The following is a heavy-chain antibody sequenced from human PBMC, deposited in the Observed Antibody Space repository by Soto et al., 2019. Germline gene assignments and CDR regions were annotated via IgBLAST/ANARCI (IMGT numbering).Heavy chain of an antibody. Sequence: EVQLLESGGGLVQPGGSLRLSCAASGFTFSSYAMSWVRQAPGKGLEWVSAISGSGGSTYYADSVKGRFTISRDNSKNTLYLQINSLRAEDTAVYYCAKDPRSRLDAFDIWGQGTMVTVSS. CDR1: GFTFSSYA. CDR2: ISGSGGST. CDR3: AKDPRSRLDAFDI. J-gene: IGHJ3*02. V-gene: IGHV3-23*01.